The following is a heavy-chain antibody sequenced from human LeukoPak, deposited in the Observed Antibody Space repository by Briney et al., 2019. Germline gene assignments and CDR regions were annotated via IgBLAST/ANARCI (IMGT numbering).Heavy chain of an antibody. V-gene: IGHV3-30*18. CDR2: ISYDGSNK. Sequence: GRSLRLSCAASGFTFSSYGMHWVRQAPGKGLEWVAVISYDGSNKYYADSVKGRFTISRDNSKNTLYLQMNSLRAGDTAVYYCAKMLAGIYFDYWGQGTLVTVSS. D-gene: IGHD3-10*02. CDR1: GFTFSSYG. J-gene: IGHJ4*02. CDR3: AKMLAGIYFDY.